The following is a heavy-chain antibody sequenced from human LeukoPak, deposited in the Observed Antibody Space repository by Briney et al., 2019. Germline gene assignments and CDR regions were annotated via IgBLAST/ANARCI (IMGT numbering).Heavy chain of an antibody. V-gene: IGHV1-18*01. CDR2: ISAYNGNT. Sequence: ASVKVSCKASGYTFTSYGINWVRQAPGQGLEWMGWISAYNGNTNYAQKLQGRVTMTTDTSTSTAYMELRSLRSDDTAVYYCARDVLRFLEWSQSDYWGQGTLVTVSS. J-gene: IGHJ4*02. CDR1: GYTFTSYG. D-gene: IGHD3-3*01. CDR3: ARDVLRFLEWSQSDY.